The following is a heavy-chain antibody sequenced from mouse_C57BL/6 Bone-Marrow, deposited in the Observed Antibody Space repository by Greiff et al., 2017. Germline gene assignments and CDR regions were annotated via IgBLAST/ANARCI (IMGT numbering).Heavy chain of an antibody. CDR2: INPSNGGT. CDR1: GYTFTSYW. V-gene: IGHV1-53*01. D-gene: IGHD2-5*01. CDR3: ARYSNYVDYAMDY. Sequence: QVQLKQSGTELVKPGASVKLSCKASGYTFTSYWMHWVKQRPGQGLEWIGNINPSNGGTNYNEKFKSKATLTVDKSSSTAYMQLSSLTSEDSAVYYCARYSNYVDYAMDYWGQGTSVTVSS. J-gene: IGHJ4*01.